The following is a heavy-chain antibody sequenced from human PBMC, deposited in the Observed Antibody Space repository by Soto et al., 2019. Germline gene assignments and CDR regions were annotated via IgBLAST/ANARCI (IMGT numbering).Heavy chain of an antibody. CDR3: ARDHNYAFDI. CDR1: GFTFSTYS. J-gene: IGHJ3*02. CDR2: ICGSTI. V-gene: IGHV3-48*02. D-gene: IGHD1-20*01. Sequence: EVQLVESGGGLVQPGGSLRLSCAASGFTFSTYSMNWVRQAPGKGLEWVSYICGSTIYYAASVKGRFTISRDNAKNSLYLQMNSLRDEDTAVYYCARDHNYAFDIWGQGTMVTVS.